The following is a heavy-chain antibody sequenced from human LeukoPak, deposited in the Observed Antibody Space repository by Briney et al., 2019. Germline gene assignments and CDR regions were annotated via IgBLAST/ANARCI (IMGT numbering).Heavy chain of an antibody. CDR2: IYHSGST. Sequence: SETLSLTCAVSGYSISSGYYWGWIRQPPGKGLEWIGSIYHSGSTYYNPSLKSRVTISVDTSKNQFSLKLSSVTAADTAVYYCARWIWFGDQHDAFDIWGQGTMVTVSS. V-gene: IGHV4-38-2*01. D-gene: IGHD3-10*01. J-gene: IGHJ3*02. CDR3: ARWIWFGDQHDAFDI. CDR1: GYSISSGYY.